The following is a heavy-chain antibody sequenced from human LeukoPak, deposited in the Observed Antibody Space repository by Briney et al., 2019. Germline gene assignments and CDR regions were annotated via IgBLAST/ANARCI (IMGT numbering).Heavy chain of an antibody. J-gene: IGHJ4*02. V-gene: IGHV3-53*01. D-gene: IGHD1-14*01. Sequence: GGSLRLSCGASGFTVITNDMTWVRQAPGKGLEWVSVLYSDGNTKYADSVQGRFTISRDNSKNTLYLEMNSLSPDDTAVYYCARGVEPLAANTLAYWGQGTLVTVSS. CDR2: LYSDGNT. CDR3: ARGVEPLAANTLAY. CDR1: GFTVITND.